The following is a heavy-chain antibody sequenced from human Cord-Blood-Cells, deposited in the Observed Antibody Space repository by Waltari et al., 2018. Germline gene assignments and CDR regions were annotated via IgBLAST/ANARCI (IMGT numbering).Heavy chain of an antibody. V-gene: IGHV3-48*01. CDR3: ARDRTVERFDY. Sequence: EVQLVESGGGLVQPGGSLRLSCATSGFTFSSYSMNWVRQAPGKGLEWVSYIRSSSSTICYADSVKGRFTISRDNAKNSLYLQMNSLRAEDTAVYYCARDRTVERFDYWGQGTLVTVSS. CDR1: GFTFSSYS. J-gene: IGHJ4*02. D-gene: IGHD4-17*01. CDR2: IRSSSSTI.